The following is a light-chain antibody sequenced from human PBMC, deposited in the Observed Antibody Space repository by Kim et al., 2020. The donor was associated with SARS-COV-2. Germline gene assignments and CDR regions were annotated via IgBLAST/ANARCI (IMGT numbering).Light chain of an antibody. CDR2: QDN. CDR1: RLGDKY. CDR3: QVWHSDTVI. J-gene: IGLJ2*01. Sequence: SYELTQPPSLSVSPGQTATFTCSGNRLGDKYTCWYQQKPGQAPVLVIYQDNKRPSGIPERFSGSNSGNTATLTISGTQAMDEADYYCQVWHSDTVIFGGG. V-gene: IGLV3-1*01.